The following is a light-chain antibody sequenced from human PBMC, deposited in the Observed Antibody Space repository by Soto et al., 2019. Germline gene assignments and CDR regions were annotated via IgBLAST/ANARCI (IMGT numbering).Light chain of an antibody. CDR2: ESS. Sequence: EIVLTQSPATLSLSPGERATLSCRASQNVANYLDWYQQKPGQAPRLPIYESSNRATGIAARFSGSGSGTDLTITISSLEPEDCEVYDCQQRSNWPQTFGQGTKVDI. V-gene: IGKV3-11*01. CDR3: QQRSNWPQT. J-gene: IGKJ1*01. CDR1: QNVANY.